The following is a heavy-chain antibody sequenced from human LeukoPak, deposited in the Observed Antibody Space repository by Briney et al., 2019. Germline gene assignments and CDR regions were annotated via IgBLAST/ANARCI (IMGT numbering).Heavy chain of an antibody. CDR3: ARDHGSGSYSMDV. J-gene: IGHJ6*04. V-gene: IGHV3-30*03. CDR1: GFTFSSYS. D-gene: IGHD3-10*01. Sequence: GGSLRLSCAASGFTFSSYSMNWVRQAPGKGLEWVAVISYDGSNKYYADSVKGRFTISRDNSKNTLYLHMNSLRAEDTAVYYCARDHGSGSYSMDVWGKGTTVTVSS. CDR2: ISYDGSNK.